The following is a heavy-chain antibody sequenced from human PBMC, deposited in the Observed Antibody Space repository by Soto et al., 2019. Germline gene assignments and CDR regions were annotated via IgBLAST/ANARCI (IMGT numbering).Heavy chain of an antibody. CDR1: GGSISSGDYY. CDR2: IYYSGST. D-gene: IGHD6-6*01. J-gene: IGHJ4*02. CDR3: AREVTIAARLDS. V-gene: IGHV4-30-4*01. Sequence: QVQLQESGPGLVKPSQTLSLTCTVSGGSISSGDYYWSWLRQPPGKGLEWIGYIYYSGSTYYNPSLKKRVTISVDTSKNQFALKLSSVTAADTAVYYCAREVTIAARLDSWGQGTLVTVSS.